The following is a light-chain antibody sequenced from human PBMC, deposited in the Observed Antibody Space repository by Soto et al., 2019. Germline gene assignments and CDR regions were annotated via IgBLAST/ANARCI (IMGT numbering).Light chain of an antibody. CDR1: SSDVGSYTY. CDR3: SSYTSSSTLYV. J-gene: IGLJ1*01. Sequence: SALTQPASVSGSPRQSITISCTGASSDVGSYTYVSWYQQHPGKAPKLMIYEVNNRPSGVSNRFSGSKSGNTASLTISGLQAEDEAEYYCSSYTSSSTLYVFGTGTKVTVL. CDR2: EVN. V-gene: IGLV2-14*01.